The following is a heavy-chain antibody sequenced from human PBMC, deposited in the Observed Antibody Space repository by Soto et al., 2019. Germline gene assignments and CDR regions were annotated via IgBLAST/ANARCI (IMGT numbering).Heavy chain of an antibody. CDR3: ARDSTAFAFDY. CDR2: IYYTGRT. CDR1: GDSVKSGSFY. J-gene: IGHJ4*02. V-gene: IGHV4-61*03. D-gene: IGHD2-2*01. Sequence: SETLSLTCTVSGDSVKSGSFYWSWIRQPPGKGLEWIGYIYYTGRTSYNPSLESRVTMSIDPSKNHFALNLTSVTAADTAIYYCARDSTAFAFDYWGQGALVTVSS.